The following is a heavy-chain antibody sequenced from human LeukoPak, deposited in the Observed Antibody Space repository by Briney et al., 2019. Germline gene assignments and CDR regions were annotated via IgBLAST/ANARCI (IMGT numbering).Heavy chain of an antibody. J-gene: IGHJ4*02. CDR2: ITNSGTTI. CDR1: GFTFTDYY. D-gene: IGHD6-19*01. V-gene: IGHV3-11*04. CDR3: ARDVAAVATGTDY. Sequence: GGSLRLSCAAVGFTFTDYYMSWIRQTPGKGLEWVSYITNSGTTIYYADSVKGRFTISRDNSKNTLYLQMNSLRAEDTAVYYCARDVAAVATGTDYWGQGTLVTVSS.